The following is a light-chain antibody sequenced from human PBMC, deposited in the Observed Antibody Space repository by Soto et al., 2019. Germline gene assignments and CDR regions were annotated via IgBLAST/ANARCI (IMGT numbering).Light chain of an antibody. V-gene: IGKV3-15*01. Sequence: IVMTQSPATLSVSPGERATLSCRASQSVSSNLAWYQQKPGQAPRLLIYGASTRATGIPARFSGSGSGTEFTLTISSLQSEDFAVYYCQPYNNWPRTFGQGTKVEIK. CDR1: QSVSSN. J-gene: IGKJ1*01. CDR3: QPYNNWPRT. CDR2: GAS.